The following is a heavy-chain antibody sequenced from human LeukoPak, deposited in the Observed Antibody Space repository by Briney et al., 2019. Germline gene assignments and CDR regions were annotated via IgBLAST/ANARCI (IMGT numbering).Heavy chain of an antibody. V-gene: IGHV1-46*01. CDR3: ARGEGITMIVVATWFDP. J-gene: IGHJ5*02. Sequence: GASVKVSCKASGYTFTSHYMHWVRQAPGQGLEWMGIINPSGGSTSYAQKFQGRVTMTRDTSTSTVYMELSSLRSEDTAVYYCARGEGITMIVVATWFDPWGQGTLVTVSS. CDR1: GYTFTSHY. CDR2: INPSGGST. D-gene: IGHD3-22*01.